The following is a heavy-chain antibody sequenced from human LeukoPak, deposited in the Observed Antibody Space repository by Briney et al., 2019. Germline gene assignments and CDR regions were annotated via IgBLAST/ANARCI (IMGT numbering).Heavy chain of an antibody. CDR1: GYTFTSYG. J-gene: IGHJ4*02. D-gene: IGHD2-2*01. V-gene: IGHV1-18*01. CDR2: ISAYNGNT. Sequence: ASVKVSCKASGYTFTSYGISWVRQAPGQGLEWMGWISAYNGNTNYAQKLQGRVTMTTDTSTSTAYMELRSLRSDDTAVYYCARLWRDIVVVRAAIAQFDYWGQGTLVAVSS. CDR3: ARLWRDIVVVRAAIAQFDY.